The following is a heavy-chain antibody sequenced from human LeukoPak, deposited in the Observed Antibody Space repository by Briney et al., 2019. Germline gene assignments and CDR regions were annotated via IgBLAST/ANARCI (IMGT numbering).Heavy chain of an antibody. CDR1: GLTLSSYG. J-gene: IGHJ4*02. D-gene: IGHD6-13*01. CDR3: AKDNVAAAGRYFDY. CDR2: IWYDGRNK. Sequence: GRSLRLSCAASGLTLSSYGRHWVRQAPGKGLEWLTIIWYDGRNKSKGDSVKGRFTISRDNSKNTLYLQMHSLRAEDTAVYYCAKDNVAAAGRYFDYWGQGTLVTVSS. V-gene: IGHV3-33*06.